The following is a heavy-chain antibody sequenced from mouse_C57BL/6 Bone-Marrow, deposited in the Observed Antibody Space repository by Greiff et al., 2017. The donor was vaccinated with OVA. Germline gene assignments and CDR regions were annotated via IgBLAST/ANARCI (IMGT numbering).Heavy chain of an antibody. J-gene: IGHJ1*03. CDR1: GFTFSDYG. CDR3: ASPYYYGSSYMYFDV. CDR2: ISSGSSTI. Sequence: DVMLVESGGGLVKPGGSLKLSCAASGFTFSDYGMHWVRQAPEKGLEWVAYISSGSSTIYYADTVKGRFTISRDNAKNTLFLQMTSLRSEDTAMYYCASPYYYGSSYMYFDVWGTGTTVTVSS. D-gene: IGHD1-1*01. V-gene: IGHV5-17*01.